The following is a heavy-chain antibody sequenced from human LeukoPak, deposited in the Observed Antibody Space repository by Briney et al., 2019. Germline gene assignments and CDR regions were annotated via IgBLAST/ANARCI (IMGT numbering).Heavy chain of an antibody. J-gene: IGHJ3*02. D-gene: IGHD1-26*01. V-gene: IGHV4-39*07. CDR2: IYYSGST. CDR1: GDSISSSSYY. CDR3: ARALTDWVGREYAFDI. Sequence: NPSETLSLTCTVSGDSISSSSYYWGWIRQPPGKGLEWIGSIYYSGSTSYNPSLKSRVTISLDTSKNQFSLKLTSVTAADTAVYYCARALTDWVGREYAFDIWGQGTMVTVSS.